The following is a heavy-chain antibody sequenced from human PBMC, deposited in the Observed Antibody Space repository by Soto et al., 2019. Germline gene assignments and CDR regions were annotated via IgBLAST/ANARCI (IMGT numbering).Heavy chain of an antibody. D-gene: IGHD3-22*01. CDR3: TTSLRHYDSSGYDAFDI. V-gene: IGHV3-15*01. Sequence: GGSLRLSCAASGFTFSNAWMSWVRQAPGKGLEWVGRIKSKTDGGTTDYAAPVKGRFTISRDDSKNTLDLQMNSLKTEDTAVDYCTTSLRHYDSSGYDAFDIWGQGTMVTVSS. CDR2: IKSKTDGGTT. J-gene: IGHJ3*02. CDR1: GFTFSNAW.